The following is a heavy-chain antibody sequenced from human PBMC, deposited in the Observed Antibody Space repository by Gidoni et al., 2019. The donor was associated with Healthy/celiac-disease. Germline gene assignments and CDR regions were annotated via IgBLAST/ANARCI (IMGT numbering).Heavy chain of an antibody. J-gene: IGHJ6*03. Sequence: QVTLKESGPVLVKPTETLTLTCTVSGFSLSNAKMGVSWIRQPPGKALEWLAHIFSNDEKSYTTSLKSRLTISKDTSKSQVVLTMTNMDPVDTATYYCARVFIEPDGYNLVYYYYYMDVWDKGTTVTVSS. V-gene: IGHV2-26*01. CDR1: GFSLSNAKMG. D-gene: IGHD5-12*01. CDR3: ARVFIEPDGYNLVYYYYYMDV. CDR2: IFSNDEK.